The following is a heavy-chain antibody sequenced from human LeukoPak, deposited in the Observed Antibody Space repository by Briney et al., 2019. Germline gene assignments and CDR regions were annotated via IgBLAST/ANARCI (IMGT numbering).Heavy chain of an antibody. Sequence: GGSLRLSCAASGFTFSSYSMNWVRQAPGKGLEWVSSISSSSSYIYYADSVKGRFTISRDNSKNTLYLQMNSLRAEDTAVYYCARYSYGYRMDAFDIWGQGTMVTVSS. CDR2: ISSSSSYI. CDR1: GFTFSSYS. CDR3: ARYSYGYRMDAFDI. V-gene: IGHV3-21*01. D-gene: IGHD5-18*01. J-gene: IGHJ3*02.